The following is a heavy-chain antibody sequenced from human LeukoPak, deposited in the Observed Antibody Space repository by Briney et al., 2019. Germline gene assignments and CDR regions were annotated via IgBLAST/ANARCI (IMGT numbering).Heavy chain of an antibody. J-gene: IGHJ3*02. CDR1: GGSISSSSYY. V-gene: IGHV4-39*01. CDR3: ARRRKHEHAFDI. Sequence: PSETLSLTCTVSGGSISSSSYYWGWIRQPPGKGLEWIGSIYYSGSTYYNPSLKSRVTISVDTSKNQFSLQLNSVTPEDTAVYYCARRRKHEHAFDIWGQGTMVTVSS. CDR2: IYYSGST.